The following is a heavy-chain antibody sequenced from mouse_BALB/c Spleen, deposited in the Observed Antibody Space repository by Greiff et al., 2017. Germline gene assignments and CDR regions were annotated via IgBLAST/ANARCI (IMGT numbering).Heavy chain of an antibody. D-gene: IGHD2-14*01. CDR3: ARKGKYDDAMDY. CDR2: IWAGGST. Sequence: VHLVESGPGLVAPSQSLSITCTVSGFSLTSYGVHWVRQPPGKGLEWLGVIWAGGSTNYNSALMSRLSISKDNSKSQVFFKMNSLQANDTAIYYCARKGKYDDAMDYWGQGTSVTVSS. CDR1: GFSLTSYG. J-gene: IGHJ4*01. V-gene: IGHV2-9*02.